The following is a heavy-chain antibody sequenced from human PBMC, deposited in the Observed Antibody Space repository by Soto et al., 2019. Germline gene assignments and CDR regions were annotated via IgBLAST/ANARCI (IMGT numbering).Heavy chain of an antibody. D-gene: IGHD2-2*02. Sequence: ASVKVSCKASGYTFTGYYMHWVRQAPGQGPEWMGWINPNSGGTNYAQKFQGRVTMTRDTSISTAYMELSRLRSDDTAVYYCARGYCSSTSCYNSPYYYYGMDVWGQGTTVTVSS. CDR2: INPNSGGT. CDR3: ARGYCSSTSCYNSPYYYYGMDV. V-gene: IGHV1-2*02. J-gene: IGHJ6*02. CDR1: GYTFTGYY.